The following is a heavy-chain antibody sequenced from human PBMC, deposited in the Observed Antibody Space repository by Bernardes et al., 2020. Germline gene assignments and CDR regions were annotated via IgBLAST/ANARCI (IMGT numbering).Heavy chain of an antibody. CDR2: IYHSGST. CDR1: GGSISSNNW. V-gene: IGHV4-4*02. CDR3: ASQPVAGNEYFQH. J-gene: IGHJ1*01. Sequence: SETLSLTCAVSGGSISSNNWWSWVRQPPGKGLEWIGEIYHSGSTNYNPSLKSRVTMSVDKSKNQFSLKLSSVTAADTAVYYCASQPVAGNEYFQHWGQGTLVTVSS. D-gene: IGHD6-19*01.